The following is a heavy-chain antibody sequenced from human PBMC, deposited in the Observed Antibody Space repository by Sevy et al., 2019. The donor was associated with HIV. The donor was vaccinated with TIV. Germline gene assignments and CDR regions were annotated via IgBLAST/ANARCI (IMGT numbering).Heavy chain of an antibody. J-gene: IGHJ4*02. Sequence: GGSLRLSCAASGFTFSNYGMHWVRQAPGKGLEWVAVISYDGSNKYYADSVKGRFTISRDNSKNTLYLQMNSLRAEDTAVYYCAKDWEFGYYDSSGYYGGIDYWGQGTLVTVSS. D-gene: IGHD3-22*01. CDR1: GFTFSNYG. V-gene: IGHV3-30*18. CDR2: ISYDGSNK. CDR3: AKDWEFGYYDSSGYYGGIDY.